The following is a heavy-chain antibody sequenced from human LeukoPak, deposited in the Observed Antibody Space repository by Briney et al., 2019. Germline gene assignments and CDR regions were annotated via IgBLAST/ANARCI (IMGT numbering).Heavy chain of an antibody. D-gene: IGHD2-2*01. CDR2: ISAYNGNT. V-gene: IGHV1-18*04. J-gene: IGHJ4*02. CDR1: GYTFTSYG. Sequence: ASVKVSCKASGYTFTSYGISWVRQAPGQGLEWMGWISAYNGNTNYAQKLQGRVTMTTGTSTSTAYMELRSLRSDDTAVYYCARAMGELGYCSSTSCYAAPPDYWGQGTLVTVSS. CDR3: ARAMGELGYCSSTSCYAAPPDY.